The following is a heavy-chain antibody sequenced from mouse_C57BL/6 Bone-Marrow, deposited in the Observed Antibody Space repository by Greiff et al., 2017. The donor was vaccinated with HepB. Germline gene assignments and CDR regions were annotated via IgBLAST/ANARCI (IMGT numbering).Heavy chain of an antibody. CDR3: ARGTTPVATREGYFDV. Sequence: EVHLVESGGGLVQPGGSLKLSCAASGFTFSDYYMYWVRQTPEKRLEWVAYISNGGGSTYYPDTVKGRFTISRDNAKNTLYLQMSRLKSEDTAMYYCARGTTPVATREGYFDVWGTGTTVTVSS. D-gene: IGHD1-1*01. V-gene: IGHV5-12*01. CDR2: ISNGGGST. J-gene: IGHJ1*03. CDR1: GFTFSDYY.